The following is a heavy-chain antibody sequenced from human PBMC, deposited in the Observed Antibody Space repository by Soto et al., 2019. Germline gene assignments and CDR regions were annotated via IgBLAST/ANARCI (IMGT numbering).Heavy chain of an antibody. CDR2: IKSRGGGGTT. V-gene: IGHV3-15*07. J-gene: IGHJ4*02. CDR1: GVPFSAAW. CDR3: TYQGAFYEGLDS. Sequence: EVHLVESGGGLVKPGESLRLSCTLSGVPFSAAWMNWVRQAPGKGLEWVGRIKSRGGGGTTHYAAPVQGRFTISRDDSNNLLYRQMHSLKTEDTAICYRTYQGAFYEGLDSWGQGTLVTVSS. D-gene: IGHD2-2*01.